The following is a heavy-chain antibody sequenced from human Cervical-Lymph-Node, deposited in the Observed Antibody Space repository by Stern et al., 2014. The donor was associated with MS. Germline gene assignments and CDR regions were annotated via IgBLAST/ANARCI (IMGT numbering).Heavy chain of an antibody. CDR1: GYSFTTHW. CDR3: ARLLTGAFGMDV. D-gene: IGHD4/OR15-4a*01. V-gene: IGHV5-51*01. Sequence: QLVQSGTEVKKPGDSLKISCKGSGYSFTTHWIGWVRQRPGKGLEWLGIIYPAASDTRSSPSFQGQVTISVDKSLTTAYLQWNSLNASDTAVYYCARLLTGAFGMDVWGQGTTVTV. CDR2: IYPAASDT. J-gene: IGHJ6*02.